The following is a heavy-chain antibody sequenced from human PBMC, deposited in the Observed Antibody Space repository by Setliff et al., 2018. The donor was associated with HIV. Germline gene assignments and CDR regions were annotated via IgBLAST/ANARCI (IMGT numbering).Heavy chain of an antibody. CDR1: GYTFTNNG. Sequence: ASVKVSCKAPGYTFTNNGINWVRQAPGQGLEWMGWISGDNGNTKYAQKLQGRVTITADESTSTAYMELSSLRSEDTAVYYCARDYFDSSAYHYGFGAFDIWGQGTMVTVSS. CDR3: ARDYFDSSAYHYGFGAFDI. D-gene: IGHD3-22*01. V-gene: IGHV1-18*01. J-gene: IGHJ3*02. CDR2: ISGDNGNT.